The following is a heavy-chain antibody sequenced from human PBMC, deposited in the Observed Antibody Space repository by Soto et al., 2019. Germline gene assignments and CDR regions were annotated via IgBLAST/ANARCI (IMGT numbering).Heavy chain of an antibody. CDR1: GFSLSTSGMR. CDR3: ARMFHCSGGTCPFDY. J-gene: IGHJ4*02. V-gene: IGHV2-70*04. D-gene: IGHD2-15*01. Sequence: GSGPTLVNPTQTLTLTCAFSGFSLSTSGMRVSWIRQPPGKALEWLARIDWDDDKFYNTSLKTRLTISKDSSKNQVVLTMTNMDPVDTATYYCARMFHCSGGTCPFDYWGQGALVTVSS. CDR2: IDWDDDK.